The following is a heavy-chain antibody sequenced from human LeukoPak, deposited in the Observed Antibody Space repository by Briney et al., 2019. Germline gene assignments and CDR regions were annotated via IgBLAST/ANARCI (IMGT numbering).Heavy chain of an antibody. D-gene: IGHD5-24*01. V-gene: IGHV3-11*04. Sequence: GGSLILSCAASGYTLSDYYMSWIRQAPGKGLEWVSYISSSGSTIYDADSEKGGFTISRDNAKNSLYLQMNSLRADDTAVYYCARGRNVEMATTSPLGYWGQGTLVTVSS. CDR3: ARGRNVEMATTSPLGY. CDR1: GYTLSDYY. J-gene: IGHJ4*02. CDR2: ISSSGSTI.